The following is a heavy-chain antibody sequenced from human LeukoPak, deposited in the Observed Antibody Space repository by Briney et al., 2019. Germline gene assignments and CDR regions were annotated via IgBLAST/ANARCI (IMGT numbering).Heavy chain of an antibody. V-gene: IGHV3-30*02. Sequence: GGSLRLSCAASGFTFSNFGMHWVRQAPGKGLEWVAAIWYDGSNKYYGDSAKGRFTISRDNSKNTLYLQMNSLRVEDTAVYYCAKIGTGGIVGIMSSTRDNWFDPWGQGTLVTVSS. D-gene: IGHD1-26*01. CDR1: GFTFSNFG. J-gene: IGHJ5*02. CDR2: IWYDGSNK. CDR3: AKIGTGGIVGIMSSTRDNWFDP.